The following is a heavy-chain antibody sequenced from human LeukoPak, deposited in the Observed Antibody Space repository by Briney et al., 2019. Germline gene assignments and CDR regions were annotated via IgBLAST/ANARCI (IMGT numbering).Heavy chain of an antibody. CDR1: GFTFDDYA. CDR3: AKGGRYQLLYPMDV. V-gene: IGHV3-9*01. J-gene: IGHJ6*03. D-gene: IGHD2-2*02. Sequence: GRSLRLSCAASGFTFDDYAMHWVRQAPGKGLEWVLGISWNSGSIGYADSVKGRFTISRDNAKNSLYLQMNSLRAEDTAVYYCAKGGRYQLLYPMDVWGKGTTVTVSS. CDR2: ISWNSGSI.